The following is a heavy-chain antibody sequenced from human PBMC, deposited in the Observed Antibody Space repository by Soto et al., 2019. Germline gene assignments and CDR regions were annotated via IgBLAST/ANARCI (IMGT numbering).Heavy chain of an antibody. CDR2: LSGSGGSI. CDR1: EFTYSSYA. J-gene: IGHJ6*02. Sequence: GGSLRLSCAASEFTYSSYAMSWVRQAPGKGLEWVSGLSGSGGSISYADSVKGRFTISRDNSKKKLYLQMNNLGVEDSAVYYYAKGDGFTLRIRGMDVWGQGTTVTVSS. CDR3: AKGDGFTLRIRGMDV. V-gene: IGHV3-23*01. D-gene: IGHD3-10*01.